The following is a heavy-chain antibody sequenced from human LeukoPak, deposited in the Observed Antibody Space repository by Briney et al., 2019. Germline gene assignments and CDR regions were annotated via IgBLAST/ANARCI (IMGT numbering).Heavy chain of an antibody. CDR3: ARRDHTKATGAFDI. CDR1: GGTFSSYA. CDR2: IIPILGIA. Sequence: RASVKVSCKASGGTFSSYAISWVRQAPGQGLEWMGRIIPILGIANYAQKFQGRVTITADKSTSTAYMELSSLRSEDTAVYYCARRDHTKATGAFDIWGQGTMVTVSS. V-gene: IGHV1-69*04. J-gene: IGHJ3*02. D-gene: IGHD1-26*01.